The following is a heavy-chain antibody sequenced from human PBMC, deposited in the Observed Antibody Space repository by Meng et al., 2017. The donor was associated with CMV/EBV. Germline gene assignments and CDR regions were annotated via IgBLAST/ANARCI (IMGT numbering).Heavy chain of an antibody. D-gene: IGHD2-21*02. CDR2: IYYSGST. CDR1: GGSISSGDYD. V-gene: IGHV4-30-4*08. J-gene: IGHJ4*02. CDR3: AREGDNPFDY. Sequence: QLQLEQSGQGLVKPSQTMSLTCTVSGGSISSGDYDWSWISQPPGKVLEWIGYIYYSGSTYYNPSLKSRVTISVDTSKNQFSLKLSSVTAADTAVYYCAREGDNPFDYWGQGTLVTVSS.